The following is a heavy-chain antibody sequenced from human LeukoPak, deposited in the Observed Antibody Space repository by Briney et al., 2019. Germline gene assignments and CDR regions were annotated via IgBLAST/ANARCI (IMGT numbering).Heavy chain of an antibody. J-gene: IGHJ4*02. CDR1: GFTVSSNY. V-gene: IGHV3-53*01. Sequence: PGGSLRLSCAASGFTVSSNYMSWVRQAPGKGLEWVSEIYSDGSTYYAASVKGRFSISRHNSKNTLYLQMNSLKTEDTAVYYCTTDGGQWLSFYYWGQGTLVTVSS. CDR2: IYSDGST. D-gene: IGHD6-19*01. CDR3: TTDGGQWLSFYY.